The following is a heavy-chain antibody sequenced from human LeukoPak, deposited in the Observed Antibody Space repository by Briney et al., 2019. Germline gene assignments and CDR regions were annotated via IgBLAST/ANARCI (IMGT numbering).Heavy chain of an antibody. CDR2: INHSGST. CDR3: AAESGYQSY. J-gene: IGHJ4*02. D-gene: IGHD3-3*01. Sequence: SETLSLTCTVSGYSISSGYYWGWIRQPPGKGLEWIGEINHSGSTNYNPSLKSRVTISVDTSKNQFSLKLSSVTAADTAVYYCAAESGYQSYWGQGTLVTVSS. CDR1: GYSISSGYY. V-gene: IGHV4-38-2*02.